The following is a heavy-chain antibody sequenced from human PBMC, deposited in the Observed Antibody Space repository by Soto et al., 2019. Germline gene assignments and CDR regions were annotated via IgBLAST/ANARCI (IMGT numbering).Heavy chain of an antibody. CDR3: ARAESSGYPDY. V-gene: IGHV4-39*07. CDR2: IYSSGST. J-gene: IGHJ4*02. D-gene: IGHD3-22*01. CDR1: GGSISSSSYT. Sequence: SETLSLTCTVSGGSISSSSYTRGWIRQPPGKGLEWIGSIYSSGSTYYNPSLKSRVTISVDTSKNQFSLKLSSVTAADTAVYYCARAESSGYPDYWGQGTLVTVSS.